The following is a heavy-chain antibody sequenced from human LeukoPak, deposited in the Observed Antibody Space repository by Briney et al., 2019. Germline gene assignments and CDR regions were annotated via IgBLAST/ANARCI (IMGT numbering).Heavy chain of an antibody. CDR1: GGSVSSTKDY. CDR2: IYYRENT. Sequence: SETLSLTCPVSGGSVSSTKDYWGWPRHPPGRGLEWIGSIYYRENTYYNPSLKSRVTMSVDTSTNHFFLSLSSVTAADTAVYYCVRHRLGLTLPDYWGQGTLVTASS. D-gene: IGHD6-19*01. J-gene: IGHJ4*02. V-gene: IGHV4-39*01. CDR3: VRHRLGLTLPDY.